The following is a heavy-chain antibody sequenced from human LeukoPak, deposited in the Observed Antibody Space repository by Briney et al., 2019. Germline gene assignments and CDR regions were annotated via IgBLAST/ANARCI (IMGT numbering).Heavy chain of an antibody. CDR3: ARDQYYGSGIYREYYYYYMDV. Sequence: GGSLRLSCAASEFIFTDYYMSWIRQAPGKGLECVSYISGPGTTIFYADSVKGRFTISRDNAKNSLYLQMNSLRAEDTAVYYCARDQYYGSGIYREYYYYYMDVWGKGTTVTVSS. CDR1: EFIFTDYY. CDR2: ISGPGTTI. J-gene: IGHJ6*03. D-gene: IGHD3-10*01. V-gene: IGHV3-11*04.